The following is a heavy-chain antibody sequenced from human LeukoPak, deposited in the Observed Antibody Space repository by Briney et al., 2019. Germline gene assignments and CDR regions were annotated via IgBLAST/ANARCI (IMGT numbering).Heavy chain of an antibody. D-gene: IGHD2-2*01. V-gene: IGHV4-31*03. CDR2: IYYSGST. CDR1: GGSISSGGYY. CDR3: AASPHIVVVPAAYYFDY. Sequence: SQTLSLTCTVSGGSISSGGYYWSWIRQHPGKGLEWIGYIYYSGSTYYNPSLKSRVAISVDTSKNQFSLKLSSVTAADTAVYYCAASPHIVVVPAAYYFDYWGQGTLVTVSS. J-gene: IGHJ4*02.